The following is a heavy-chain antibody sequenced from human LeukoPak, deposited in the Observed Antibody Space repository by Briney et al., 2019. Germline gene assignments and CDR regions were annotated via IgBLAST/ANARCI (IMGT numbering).Heavy chain of an antibody. CDR3: ARNSDEGGAFDI. CDR2: FSHSGST. D-gene: IGHD4-23*01. V-gene: IGHV4-59*01. CDR1: GGSIISYW. J-gene: IGHJ3*02. Sequence: SETLSLTCTVSGGSIISYWWSWIRQPPGKGLESIGFFSHSGSTKYNSSLKSRVTISGDTSKNQFSLRLYSVTAADTAVYYCARNSDEGGAFDIWGQGTMVTVSS.